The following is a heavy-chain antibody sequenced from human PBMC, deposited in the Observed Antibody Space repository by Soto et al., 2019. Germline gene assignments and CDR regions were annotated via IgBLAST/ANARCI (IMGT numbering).Heavy chain of an antibody. CDR3: ASGHAFWSGYYPGMVFDY. V-gene: IGHV5-51*01. D-gene: IGHD3-3*01. CDR1: GYSFTSYW. Sequence: GDSMQISCKGSGYSFTSYWIGWVRQMPGKGLEWMGIIYPGDSDTRYSPSFQGQVTISADKSISTAYLQWSSLKASDTAMYYSASGHAFWSGYYPGMVFDYWGPGTLVTVSS. J-gene: IGHJ4*02. CDR2: IYPGDSDT.